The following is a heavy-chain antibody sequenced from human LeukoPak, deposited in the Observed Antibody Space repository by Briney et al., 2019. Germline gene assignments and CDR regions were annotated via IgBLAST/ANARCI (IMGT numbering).Heavy chain of an antibody. CDR2: ISGGGDFT. J-gene: IGHJ4*02. CDR3: AHPSTPDYGGLDY. V-gene: IGHV3-23*01. D-gene: IGHD4-17*01. Sequence: GGSLRLSCAASGFTFHIYAMNWVRQAPGKGLEWVSAISGGGDFTYYADSVRGRFTISRDNSKNTLYLQMNSLRAEDTAVYYCAHPSTPDYGGLDYWGQGTLVTVSS. CDR1: GFTFHIYA.